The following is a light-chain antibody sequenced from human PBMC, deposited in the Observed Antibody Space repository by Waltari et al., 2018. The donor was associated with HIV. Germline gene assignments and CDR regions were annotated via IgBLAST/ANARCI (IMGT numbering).Light chain of an antibody. J-gene: IGKJ2*01. CDR1: QDSSNS. Sequence: DIHLTQSPSFLSASVGDRVTITCRASQDSSNSVAWYQQRPGKAPKLLIYSTSTLQSGVPSRVRGSRSRTEFTLTIASLQAEECATYFCQQLNTDPHTFGQGTKVEI. CDR3: QQLNTDPHT. V-gene: IGKV1-9*01. CDR2: STS.